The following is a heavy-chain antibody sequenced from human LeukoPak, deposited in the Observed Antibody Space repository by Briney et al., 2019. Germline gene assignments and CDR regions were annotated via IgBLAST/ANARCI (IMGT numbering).Heavy chain of an antibody. CDR2: ISGSGGST. CDR1: GFTFSSYA. CDR3: AKARRYCSGGSCLYYFDY. D-gene: IGHD2-15*01. J-gene: IGHJ4*02. V-gene: IGHV3-23*01. Sequence: PGGSLRLSCAASGFTFSSYAMSWVRQAPGKGLEWVSAISGSGGSTYYADSVKGRFTISRDNSKNTLCLQMNSLRAEDTAVYYCAKARRYCSGGSCLYYFDYWGQGTLVTVSS.